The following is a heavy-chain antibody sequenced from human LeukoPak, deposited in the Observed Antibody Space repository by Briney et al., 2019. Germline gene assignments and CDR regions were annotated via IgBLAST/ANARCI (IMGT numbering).Heavy chain of an antibody. CDR2: ISYHGINK. Sequence: PGRSLRLTCAASGFTFSVYAIHWVRQAPGKGLEWVTVISYHGINKYYADSVKGRFTISRDNSKNTLYLQMDSLKPEDTAVYYCARGGPKNYESSGYPPPPLYWGQGALVTVSS. D-gene: IGHD3-22*01. CDR3: ARGGPKNYESSGYPPPPLY. J-gene: IGHJ4*02. CDR1: GFTFSVYA. V-gene: IGHV3-30*01.